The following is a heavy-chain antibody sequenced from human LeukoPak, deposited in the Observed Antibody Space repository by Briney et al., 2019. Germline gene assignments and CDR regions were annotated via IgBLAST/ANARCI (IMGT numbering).Heavy chain of an antibody. Sequence: ASVKVSCKASGYTFTSYDINWVRQATGQGREWMGWMNPNSGNTGYAQKFQGRLTMNRNTSISTAYMELSSLRSEDTAVYYCARGRSLYYDSSGYSQNWFDPWGQGTLVTVSS. CDR2: MNPNSGNT. CDR3: ARGRSLYYDSSGYSQNWFDP. CDR1: GYTFTSYD. V-gene: IGHV1-8*01. J-gene: IGHJ5*02. D-gene: IGHD3-22*01.